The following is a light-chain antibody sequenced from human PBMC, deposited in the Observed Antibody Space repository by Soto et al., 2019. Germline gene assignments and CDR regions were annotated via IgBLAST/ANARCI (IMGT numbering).Light chain of an antibody. CDR3: QQYVTSPLT. V-gene: IGKV3-20*01. CDR2: GAS. J-gene: IGKJ4*01. CDR1: QSVSNN. Sequence: ERVMTQSPATLSVSPGERVTLSCRASQSVSNNLTWYQQKPGQAPRLLIYGASSRATGIPDRFSGNVSGTDFTLTISRLEPEDFAVYYCQQYVTSPLTFGGGTKVDI.